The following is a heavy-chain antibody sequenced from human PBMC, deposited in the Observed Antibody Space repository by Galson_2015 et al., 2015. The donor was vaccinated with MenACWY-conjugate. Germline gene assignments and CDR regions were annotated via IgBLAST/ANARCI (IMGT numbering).Heavy chain of an antibody. CDR1: GFSFTNAW. D-gene: IGHD6-19*01. J-gene: IGHJ4*02. V-gene: IGHV3-15*01. CDR3: TNYGSGSIADY. Sequence: SLRLSCAASGFSFTNAWMSWVRQAPGKGLEWVGRIKNNAAGGTTDYAAPVQGRFTISSDDSKSTLYLQMDSLKTEDTAVYYCTNYGSGSIADYWGQGALVTVSS. CDR2: IKNNAAGGTT.